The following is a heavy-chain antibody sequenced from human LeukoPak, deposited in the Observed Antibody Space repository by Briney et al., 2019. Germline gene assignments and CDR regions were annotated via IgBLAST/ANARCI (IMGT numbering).Heavy chain of an antibody. CDR2: VNHSGST. Sequence: SETLSLTCAVYGGSFSGYYWSWIRQPPGKGLEWIGEVNHSGSTNYNPSLKSRVTISVDRSKNQFSLKLSSVTAADTAVYYCASSKVTMVRGVPRWFDPWGQGTLVTVSS. CDR3: ASSKVTMVRGVPRWFDP. V-gene: IGHV4-34*01. CDR1: GGSFSGYY. D-gene: IGHD3-10*01. J-gene: IGHJ5*02.